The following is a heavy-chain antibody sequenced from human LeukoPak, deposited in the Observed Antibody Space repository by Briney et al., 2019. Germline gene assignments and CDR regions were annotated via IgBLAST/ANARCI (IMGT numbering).Heavy chain of an antibody. V-gene: IGHV4-39*07. D-gene: IGHD3-10*01. J-gene: IGHJ4*02. Sequence: SETLSLTCTVSGGSISSGGYYWSWIRQPPGKGLEWIGEINHSGSTNYNPSLKSRVTISVDTSKNQFSLKLSSVTAADTAVYYCARDYYGSGSYRCIDYWGQGTLVTVSS. CDR3: ARDYYGSGSYRCIDY. CDR2: INHSGST. CDR1: GGSISSGGYY.